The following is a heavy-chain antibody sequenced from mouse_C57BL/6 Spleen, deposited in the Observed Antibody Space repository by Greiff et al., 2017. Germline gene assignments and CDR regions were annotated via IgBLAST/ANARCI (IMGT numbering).Heavy chain of an antibody. D-gene: IGHD1-1*01. CDR2: IDPSDSYP. J-gene: IGHJ4*01. CDR1: GYTFTSYW. CDR3: ARDDTTVPRDY. Sequence: QVQLQQPGAELVRPGTSVKLSCKASGYTFTSYWMHWVKQRPGQGLEWIGVIDPSDSYPNYNQQFKGKATLTVDTSSSTAYMQLSSLTSEDSAVYYCARDDTTVPRDYWGQGTSVTVSS. V-gene: IGHV1-59*01.